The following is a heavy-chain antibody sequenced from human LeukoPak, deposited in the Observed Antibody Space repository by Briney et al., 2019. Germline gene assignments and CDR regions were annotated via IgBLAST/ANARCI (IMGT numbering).Heavy chain of an antibody. CDR2: ISAYNGST. CDR3: ARDRPLTGYSEKDYYYYGMDV. Sequence: GASVKVSCKASGYTFTSYGISWVRQAPGQGVEWMGWISAYNGSTNYAQKLQGRVTMTTDTSTSTAYMELRSLRSDDTAVYYCARDRPLTGYSEKDYYYYGMDVWGQGTTVTVSS. V-gene: IGHV1-18*01. J-gene: IGHJ6*02. CDR1: GYTFTSYG. D-gene: IGHD3-9*01.